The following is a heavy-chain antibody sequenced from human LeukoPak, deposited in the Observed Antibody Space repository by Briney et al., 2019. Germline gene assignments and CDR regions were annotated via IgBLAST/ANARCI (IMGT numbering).Heavy chain of an antibody. Sequence: ASVNVSCKASGGTFSSYTISWVRQAPGQGREWMGRIIPILGIANYAQKFQGRVTITADKSTSTAYMELSSLRSEDTAVYYCARSHSRAVPAANPLWGWFDPWGQGTLVTVSS. CDR1: GGTFSSYT. CDR2: IIPILGIA. V-gene: IGHV1-69*02. CDR3: ARSHSRAVPAANPLWGWFDP. D-gene: IGHD2-2*01. J-gene: IGHJ5*02.